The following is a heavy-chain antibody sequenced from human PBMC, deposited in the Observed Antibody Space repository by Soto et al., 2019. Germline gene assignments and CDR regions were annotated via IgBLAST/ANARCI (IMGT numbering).Heavy chain of an antibody. D-gene: IGHD3-16*02. V-gene: IGHV1-69*01. CDR2: IIPIFGTA. CDR3: ARGHDDYVWRSYRYMLDY. J-gene: IGHJ4*02. CDR1: GGTFSSYA. Sequence: QVQLVQSGAEVKKPGSSVKVSCKASGGTFSSYAISWVRQAPGQGLEWMGGIIPIFGTANYAQKFQGRVTITTDESTSKAYMELSRLRSEDTAVYDCARGHDDYVWRSYRYMLDYWGQGTLVTVSS.